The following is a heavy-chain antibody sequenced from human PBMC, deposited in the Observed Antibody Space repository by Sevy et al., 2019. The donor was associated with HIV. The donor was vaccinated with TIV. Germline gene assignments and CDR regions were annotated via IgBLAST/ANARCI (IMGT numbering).Heavy chain of an antibody. Sequence: GGSLRLSCAASGFTFSSYAMHWVRQAPGKGLEWVAVISYDGSNKYYADAVKGRFTISRDNSKNTLYLQMNSLRAEDTAVYDCARDRVLRFLEWLHDGMDVWGQGTTVTVSS. D-gene: IGHD3-3*01. CDR1: GFTFSSYA. J-gene: IGHJ6*02. CDR3: ARDRVLRFLEWLHDGMDV. CDR2: ISYDGSNK. V-gene: IGHV3-30-3*01.